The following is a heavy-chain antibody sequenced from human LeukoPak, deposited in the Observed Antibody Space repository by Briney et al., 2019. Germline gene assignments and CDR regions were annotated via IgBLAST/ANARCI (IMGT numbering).Heavy chain of an antibody. J-gene: IGHJ4*02. D-gene: IGHD2-2*01. CDR3: ATGLEYQLLFYFDY. CDR2: FDPEDGET. CDR1: GYTLTELS. Sequence: GASVKVSRKVSGYTLTELSMHWVRQAPGKGLEWMGGFDPEDGETIYAQKFQGRVTMTEDTSTDTAYMELSSLRSEDTAVYYCATGLEYQLLFYFDYWGQGTLVTVSS. V-gene: IGHV1-24*01.